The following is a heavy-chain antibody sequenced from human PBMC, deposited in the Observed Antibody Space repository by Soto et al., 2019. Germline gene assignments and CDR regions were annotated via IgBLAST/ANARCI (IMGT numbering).Heavy chain of an antibody. D-gene: IGHD3-3*02. CDR1: GYTFNTYN. CDR3: ARSLADDAFDI. J-gene: IGHJ3*02. Sequence: QVQLVESGGGVVQPEGSLKLSCVTSGYTFNTYNMHWVRQAPGKGLEWVALIWNDGSNRQYADSVKGRFTISRDNPKNTVYLQMNSLRVEDTAVYFCARSLADDAFDIWGHGTMVTVSS. V-gene: IGHV3-33*01. CDR2: IWNDGSNR.